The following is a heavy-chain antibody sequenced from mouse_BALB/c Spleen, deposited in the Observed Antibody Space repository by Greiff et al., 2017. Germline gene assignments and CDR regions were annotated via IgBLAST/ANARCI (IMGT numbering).Heavy chain of an antibody. D-gene: IGHD1-2*01. J-gene: IGHJ3*01. CDR2: IYPGDGDT. Sequence: QVQLKQSGPELVKPGASVKISCKASGYAFSSSWMNWVKQRPGQGLEWIGRIYPGDGDTNYNGKFKGKATLTADKSSSTAYMQLSSLTSVDSAVYFCAREGFITDAYWGQGTLVTVSA. V-gene: IGHV1-82*01. CDR3: AREGFITDAY. CDR1: GYAFSSSW.